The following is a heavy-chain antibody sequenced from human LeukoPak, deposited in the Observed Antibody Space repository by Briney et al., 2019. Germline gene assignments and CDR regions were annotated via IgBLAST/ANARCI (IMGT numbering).Heavy chain of an antibody. CDR2: IYYSGST. CDR1: GGSISSYY. D-gene: IGHD3-22*01. J-gene: IGHJ3*02. Sequence: SETLSLTRTVSGGSISSYYWSWIRQPPGKGLEWIGYIYYSGSTNYNPSLKSRVTISVDTSKNQFSLKLSSVTAADTAVYYCARDPYDSSASAFDIWGQGTMVTVSS. V-gene: IGHV4-59*01. CDR3: ARDPYDSSASAFDI.